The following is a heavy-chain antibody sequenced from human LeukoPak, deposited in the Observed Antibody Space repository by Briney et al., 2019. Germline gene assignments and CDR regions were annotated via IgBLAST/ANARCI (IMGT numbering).Heavy chain of an antibody. J-gene: IGHJ4*02. CDR1: GGSISSSSYY. CDR3: ARGLRGSPAFDY. D-gene: IGHD2-2*01. Sequence: SETLSLTCTVSGGSISSSSYYWGWIRQPPGKRLEWIGSIYYSGSTYYNPSLKSRVTISVDTSKNQFSLKLSSVTAADTAVYYCARGLRGSPAFDYWGQGTLVTVSS. V-gene: IGHV4-39*07. CDR2: IYYSGST.